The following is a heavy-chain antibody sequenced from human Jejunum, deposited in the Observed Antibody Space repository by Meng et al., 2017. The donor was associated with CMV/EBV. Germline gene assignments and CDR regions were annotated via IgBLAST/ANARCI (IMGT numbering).Heavy chain of an antibody. CDR3: ARLRLTNGNADL. Sequence: CKASGFTFTDNWIGWVRQMPGKGLEWMGIIYPHDSDTRYRPSFQGHVTISADKSINTAYLRWSSLQASDTGMYYCARLRLTNGNADLWGQGTLVTVSS. CDR2: IYPHDSDT. D-gene: IGHD2-8*01. J-gene: IGHJ5*02. CDR1: GFTFTDNW. V-gene: IGHV5-51*01.